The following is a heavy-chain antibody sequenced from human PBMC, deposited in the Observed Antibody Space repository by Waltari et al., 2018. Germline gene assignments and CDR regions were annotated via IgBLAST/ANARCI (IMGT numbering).Heavy chain of an antibody. CDR1: GGSFSGYY. Sequence: QVQLQQWGAGLLKPSETLSLTCAVYGGSFSGYYWSWIRQPPGKGLEWIGEINHSGSTNYNPSLKSRVTISVDTSKNQFSLKLSSVTAADTAVYYCARGRLRRGYYDILTGYTDNWFDPWGQGTLVTVSS. D-gene: IGHD3-9*01. J-gene: IGHJ5*02. V-gene: IGHV4-34*01. CDR2: INHSGST. CDR3: ARGRLRRGYYDILTGYTDNWFDP.